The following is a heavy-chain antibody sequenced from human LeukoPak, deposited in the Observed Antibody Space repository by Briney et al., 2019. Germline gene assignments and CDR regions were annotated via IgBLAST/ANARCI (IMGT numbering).Heavy chain of an antibody. CDR2: IKQDGSEK. J-gene: IGHJ4*02. V-gene: IGHV3-7*01. Sequence: GGSLRLSCAASGFTFSSYWMTWVRQVPGKGLEWVANIKQDGSEKNYVDAVKGRFTISRDNAKNSVYLQMNSLRGEDTAVYYCARAGGTSWADYWGQGTLVTVSS. CDR3: ARAGGTSWADY. CDR1: GFTFSSYW. D-gene: IGHD6-13*01.